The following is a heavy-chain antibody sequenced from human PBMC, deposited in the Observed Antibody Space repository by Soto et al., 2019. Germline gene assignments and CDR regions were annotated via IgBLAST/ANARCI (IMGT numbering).Heavy chain of an antibody. CDR3: ARHLTYCSAGSCYSDFPYYGMDV. J-gene: IGHJ6*02. D-gene: IGHD2-15*01. V-gene: IGHV4-39*01. Sequence: SEILSLTRKVSGGSISSSSGYWGLIRQPPGKGLEWIGSIFYSGSTYYNPSLKSRVTISVDTSKNQFSLKLSSVTAADTAVYYCARHLTYCSAGSCYSDFPYYGMDVWGQGTTVTVSS. CDR2: IFYSGST. CDR1: GGSISSSSGY.